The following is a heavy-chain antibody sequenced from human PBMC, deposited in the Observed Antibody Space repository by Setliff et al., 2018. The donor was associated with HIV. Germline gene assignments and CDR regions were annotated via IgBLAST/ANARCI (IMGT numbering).Heavy chain of an antibody. J-gene: IGHJ4*02. D-gene: IGHD6-6*01. V-gene: IGHV4-39*01. CDR2: IYYSGDT. CDR1: GGSVSSSSYY. CDR3: ARMEATRPPRGLDY. Sequence: SETLSLTCTVSGGSVSSSSYYWGWIRQPTGKGLEWIGTIYYSGDTQYNPSFKTRVIMSVDTSKNQFSLRLISVTAADTAVYYCARMEATRPPRGLDYWGPGTLDTVSS.